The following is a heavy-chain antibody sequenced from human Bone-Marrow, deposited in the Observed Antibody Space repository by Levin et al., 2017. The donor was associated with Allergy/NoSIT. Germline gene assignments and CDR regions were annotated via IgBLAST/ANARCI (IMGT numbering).Heavy chain of an antibody. Sequence: SETLSLTCTVSGASINDDYWTWIRQPPGKGLDWIGDIFYTGSTTYNPSFSSRVTISIDTSKTQFFLKLRSVTAADTAMYFCVRVGIGTSFDPWGQGTLVTVSS. CDR1: GASINDDY. CDR3: VRVGIGTSFDP. V-gene: IGHV4-59*01. D-gene: IGHD1-14*01. J-gene: IGHJ5*02. CDR2: IFYTGST.